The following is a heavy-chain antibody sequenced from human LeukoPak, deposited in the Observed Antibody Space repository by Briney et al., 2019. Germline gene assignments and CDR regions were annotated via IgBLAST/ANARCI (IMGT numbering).Heavy chain of an antibody. CDR3: ATDRRSYRAEYFQH. CDR2: FDPEDGET. CDR1: GYTLTELS. V-gene: IGHV1-24*01. D-gene: IGHD1-26*01. Sequence: ASVKVSCKVSGYTLTELSMHWVRPDPGKGLEWMGGFDPEDGETIYAQKFQGRVTMTEDTSTDTAYMELSSLRSEDTAVYYCATDRRSYRAEYFQHWGQGTLVTVSS. J-gene: IGHJ1*01.